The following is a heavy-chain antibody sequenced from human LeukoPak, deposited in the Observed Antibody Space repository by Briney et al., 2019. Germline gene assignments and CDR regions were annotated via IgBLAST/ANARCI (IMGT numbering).Heavy chain of an antibody. V-gene: IGHV3-74*01. D-gene: IGHD2-8*01. CDR2: INSDGSST. CDR3: TSLGEPDIVLMVYPEDY. CDR1: GFTFSSHW. J-gene: IGHJ4*02. Sequence: PGGSLRLSCAASGFTFSSHWMHWVRHAPGKGLVWVSRINSDGSSTSYADSVKGRFTISRDNAKNTLYLQMNTLRAEDTAVYYCTSLGEPDIVLMVYPEDYWGQGTLVTVSS.